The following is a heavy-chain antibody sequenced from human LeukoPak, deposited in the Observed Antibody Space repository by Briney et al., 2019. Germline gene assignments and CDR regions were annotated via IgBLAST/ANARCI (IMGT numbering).Heavy chain of an antibody. J-gene: IGHJ4*02. Sequence: SGTLSLTCTVSGGYIISRSHYWGWIRQPPGKGLEWIGSVYYSGNTYYNPSLKTRATISIDTPTSKNQFSLTLSSVTAADTAVCYCARHHAEILVPNDWGQGTLVTVSS. CDR1: GGYIISRSHY. CDR3: ARHHAEILVPND. V-gene: IGHV4-39*01. CDR2: VYYSGNT. D-gene: IGHD1-1*01.